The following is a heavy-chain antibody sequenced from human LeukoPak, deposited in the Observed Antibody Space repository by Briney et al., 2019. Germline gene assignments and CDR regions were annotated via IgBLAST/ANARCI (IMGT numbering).Heavy chain of an antibody. D-gene: IGHD5-24*01. CDR1: GGTFSSYA. CDR2: IIPIFGTA. CDR3: ARGPRLQFKSYFDY. J-gene: IGHJ4*02. V-gene: IGHV1-69*05. Sequence: SVKVSCKASGGTFSSYAISWVRQAPGQGLEWMRGIIPIFGTANYAQKFQGRVTITTDESTSTAYMELSSLRSEDTAVYYCARGPRLQFKSYFDYWGQGTLVTVSS.